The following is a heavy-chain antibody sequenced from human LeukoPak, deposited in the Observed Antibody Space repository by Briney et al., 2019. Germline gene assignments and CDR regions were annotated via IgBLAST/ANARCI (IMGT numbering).Heavy chain of an antibody. Sequence: PSETLSLTCIVSGGSISSSSYYWGWNRQPPGKGLEWIGTIYYAGSTYYNPSLKSRVTISMDTSKNQFSLKLSSMTAADTALYYCARGLDDYWGQGTLVTVSS. CDR3: ARGLDDY. CDR1: GGSISSSSYY. J-gene: IGHJ4*02. CDR2: IYYAGST. V-gene: IGHV4-39*07.